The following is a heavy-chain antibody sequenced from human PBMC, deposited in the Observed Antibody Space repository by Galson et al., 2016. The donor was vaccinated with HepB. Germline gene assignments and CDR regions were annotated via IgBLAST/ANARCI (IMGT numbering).Heavy chain of an antibody. V-gene: IGHV6-1*01. D-gene: IGHD2-15*01. CDR2: TYYRSKWDN. Sequence: CAISGDSVSSDSAAWNWIRQSPSRGLEWLGRTYYRSKWDNEYAVSVRSRMTINPDTSKNQFSLQLNSVTPEDTAVYYCARNAQDSPYYGMDVWGQGTTATVSS. CDR3: ARNAQDSPYYGMDV. J-gene: IGHJ6*02. CDR1: GDSVSSDSAA.